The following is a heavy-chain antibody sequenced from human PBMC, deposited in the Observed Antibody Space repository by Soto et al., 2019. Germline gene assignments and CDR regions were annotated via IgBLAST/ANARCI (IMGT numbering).Heavy chain of an antibody. V-gene: IGHV3-21*01. J-gene: IGHJ3*02. D-gene: IGHD3-22*01. CDR2: ISSSSSYI. CDR1: GFTLRSYR. Sequence: GGSLRLSCAASGFTLRSYRMNWVRQAPGKGLEWVSSISSSSSYIYYADSVKGRFTISRDNAKNSLYLQMNSLRADDTAVYYCARVSGYYAFDIWGQGTMVTVSS. CDR3: ARVSGYYAFDI.